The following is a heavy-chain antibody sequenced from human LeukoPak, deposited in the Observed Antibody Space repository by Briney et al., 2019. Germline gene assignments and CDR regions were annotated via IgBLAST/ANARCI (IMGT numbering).Heavy chain of an antibody. J-gene: IGHJ5*02. CDR3: ARGAGIVLMVYAPNRGYNWFDP. CDR1: GYTFTSYY. Sequence: ASVEVSCKASGYTFTSYYMHWVRQAPGQGLEWMGIINPSGGSTSYAQKFQGRVTMTRDTSTSTVYMELSSLRSEDTAVYYCARGAGIVLMVYAPNRGYNWFDPWGQGTLVTVSS. CDR2: INPSGGST. V-gene: IGHV1-46*01. D-gene: IGHD2-8*01.